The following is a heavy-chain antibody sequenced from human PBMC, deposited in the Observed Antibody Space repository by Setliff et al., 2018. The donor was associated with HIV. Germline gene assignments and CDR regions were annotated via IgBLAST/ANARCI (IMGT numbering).Heavy chain of an antibody. CDR3: ARAKIDY. CDR2: ISYDGSRV. Sequence: LRLSCVASGFTFRTFAMHWVRQAPGKGLEWVSVISYDGSRVAYADSVKGRFTISRDDSKNTLFLQMNSLRAEDTAVYYCARAKIDYWGQGTLVTVSS. V-gene: IGHV3-30*07. CDR1: GFTFRTFA. J-gene: IGHJ4*02.